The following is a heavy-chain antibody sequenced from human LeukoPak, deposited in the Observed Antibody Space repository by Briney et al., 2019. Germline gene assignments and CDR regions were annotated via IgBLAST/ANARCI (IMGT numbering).Heavy chain of an antibody. CDR1: GFTFSDYA. CDR3: ARDRGYSYAHPLDY. CDR2: ISSSGGST. J-gene: IGHJ4*02. Sequence: GGSLRLSCAASGFTFSDYAMSWVRQAPGKGLEWVSAISSSGGSTYYADSVKGRFTISRDNSHNTLYLQMNSLRAEDTAVYYCARDRGYSYAHPLDYWGQGTLVTVSS. D-gene: IGHD5-18*01. V-gene: IGHV3-23*01.